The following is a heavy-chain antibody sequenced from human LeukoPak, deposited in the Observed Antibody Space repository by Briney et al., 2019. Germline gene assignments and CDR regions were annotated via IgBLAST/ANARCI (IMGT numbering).Heavy chain of an antibody. D-gene: IGHD3-9*01. CDR1: GFTFSTYG. Sequence: PGRSLRLSCEASGFTFSTYGIHWVRQAPGKGLEWVALISYDGSNKYYADSVKGRFTMSRDNSKNTLYVEMNSLRGEDTAVYYCAKDEGDILTGYLRAWGQGTLVTVSS. J-gene: IGHJ5*02. CDR3: AKDEGDILTGYLRA. V-gene: IGHV3-30*18. CDR2: ISYDGSNK.